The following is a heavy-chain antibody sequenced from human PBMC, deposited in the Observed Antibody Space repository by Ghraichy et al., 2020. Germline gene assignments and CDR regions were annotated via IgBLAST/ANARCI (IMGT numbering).Heavy chain of an antibody. J-gene: IGHJ6*02. CDR2: IYYSGST. CDR1: GGSISNGGYY. V-gene: IGHV4-31*03. CDR3: ARRSGYIVGGMDV. D-gene: IGHD3-3*01. Sequence: SLNISCTVSGGSISNGGYYWSWIRQHPGKGLEWIGYIYYSGSTSYNPSLKSRVTISVDTSKNQFSLKLSSVTAADTAVYYCARRSGYIVGGMDVWGQGTTVTVSS.